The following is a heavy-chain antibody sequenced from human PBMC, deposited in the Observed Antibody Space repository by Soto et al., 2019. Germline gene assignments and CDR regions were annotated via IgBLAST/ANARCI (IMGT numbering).Heavy chain of an antibody. CDR3: ARGPPRYCSGGSCYAPRTFHAFDI. D-gene: IGHD2-15*01. CDR2: INPNSGGT. V-gene: IGHV1-2*04. CDR1: GYTFTGYY. Sequence: VASVKVSCKASGYTFTGYYMHWVRQAPGQGLEWMGWINPNSGGTNYAQKFQGWVTMTRDTSISTAYMELSRLRSDDTAVYYCARGPPRYCSGGSCYAPRTFHAFDIWDQGTMVTVSS. J-gene: IGHJ3*02.